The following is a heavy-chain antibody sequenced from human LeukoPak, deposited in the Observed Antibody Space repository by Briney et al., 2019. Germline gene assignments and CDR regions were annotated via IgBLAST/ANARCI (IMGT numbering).Heavy chain of an antibody. Sequence: GESLKISCKGSGYSFTSYWIGWVRQMPGKGLEWMGIIYPGDSDTRYSPSFQGQVTISADKSISTAYLQWSSLKASDTAMYYCARQSRYFDWLFPENWFDPWGQGTLVTVSS. J-gene: IGHJ5*02. CDR1: GYSFTSYW. CDR3: ARQSRYFDWLFPENWFDP. CDR2: IYPGDSDT. D-gene: IGHD3-9*01. V-gene: IGHV5-51*01.